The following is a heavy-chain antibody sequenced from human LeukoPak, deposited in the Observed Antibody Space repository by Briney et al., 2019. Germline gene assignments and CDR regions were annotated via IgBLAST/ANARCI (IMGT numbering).Heavy chain of an antibody. CDR1: GFTFSSYW. Sequence: GGSLRLSCAASGFTFSSYWMSWVRQAPGKGLEWVANIKQDGSEKYHMDSVKGRFTVSRDNAKNSLYLQMNSLRAEDTAVYYCAREGPMGGSYLDGYGMDVWGQGTTVTVSS. CDR3: AREGPMGGSYLDGYGMDV. D-gene: IGHD1-26*01. V-gene: IGHV3-7*01. CDR2: IKQDGSEK. J-gene: IGHJ6*02.